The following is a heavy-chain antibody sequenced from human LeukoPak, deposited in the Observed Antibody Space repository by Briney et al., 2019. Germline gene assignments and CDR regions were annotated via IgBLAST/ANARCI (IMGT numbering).Heavy chain of an antibody. CDR2: IYYSGST. D-gene: IGHD6-13*01. J-gene: IGHJ4*02. Sequence: SETLSLTCSVSGGSISSYYWNWIRQPPGEELEWIGYIYYSGSTNYNPSLKSRVTISLDTSKNQFSLKLTSVTAADTAVYYCAGGRTSSWYGSLDYWGQGTLVTVSS. CDR3: AGGRTSSWYGSLDY. V-gene: IGHV4-59*01. CDR1: GGSISSYY.